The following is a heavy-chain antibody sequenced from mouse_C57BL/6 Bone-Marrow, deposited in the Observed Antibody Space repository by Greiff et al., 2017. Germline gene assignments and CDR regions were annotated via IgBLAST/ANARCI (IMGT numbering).Heavy chain of an antibody. Sequence: QVQLQQPGAELVKPGASVKLSCKASGYTFTSYWMHWVKQRPGQGLEWIGMIHPNSGSTNYNEKFKSKATLTVDKSSSTAYMQLSSLTSEDSAVYYCARWSGNYGSSQFLFDYWAQGTTLKVS. D-gene: IGHD1-1*01. V-gene: IGHV1-64*01. CDR2: IHPNSGST. CDR3: ARWSGNYGSSQFLFDY. CDR1: GYTFTSYW. J-gene: IGHJ2*01.